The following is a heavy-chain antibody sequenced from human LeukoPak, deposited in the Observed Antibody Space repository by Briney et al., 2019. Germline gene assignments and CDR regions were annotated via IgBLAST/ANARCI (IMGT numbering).Heavy chain of an antibody. D-gene: IGHD5-24*01. CDR2: ISSSSSTI. CDR3: ARDWMATIIVHYGMDV. Sequence: PGGSLRLSCAASGFTFSSYSMNWVRQAPGKGLEWVSYISSSSSTIYYADSVKGRFTISRDNAKNSLYLQMNSLRAEDTAVYYCARDWMATIIVHYGMDVWGQGTTVTVSS. J-gene: IGHJ6*02. V-gene: IGHV3-48*01. CDR1: GFTFSSYS.